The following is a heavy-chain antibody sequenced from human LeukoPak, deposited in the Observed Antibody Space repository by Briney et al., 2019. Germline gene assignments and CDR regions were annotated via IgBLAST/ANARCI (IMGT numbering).Heavy chain of an antibody. V-gene: IGHV1-2*02. J-gene: IGHJ1*01. D-gene: IGHD2-15*01. CDR2: INPNSGGT. Sequence: ASVKVSCKASGYTFTGYYMHWVRQAPGQGLEWMGWINPNSGGTNYAQKFQGRVTMTRDTSISTAYMELSRLRSDDTAVYYCARGFCSGGSCYSAEYFQHWGQGTLVTVPS. CDR3: ARGFCSGGSCYSAEYFQH. CDR1: GYTFTGYY.